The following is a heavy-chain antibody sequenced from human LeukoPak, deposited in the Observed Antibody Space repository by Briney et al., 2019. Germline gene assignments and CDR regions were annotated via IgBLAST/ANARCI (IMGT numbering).Heavy chain of an antibody. CDR2: INPNSGGT. CDR1: GYTFTGYY. D-gene: IGHD2-2*01. Sequence: ASVKVSCKASGYTFTGYYMHWVRQAPGQGLEWMGWINPNSGGTNYAQKFQGRVTMTRDTSISTAYMELSRLRSGDTAVYYCARSSRGGSSTSLDYWGQGTLVTVSS. V-gene: IGHV1-2*02. J-gene: IGHJ4*02. CDR3: ARSSRGGSSTSLDY.